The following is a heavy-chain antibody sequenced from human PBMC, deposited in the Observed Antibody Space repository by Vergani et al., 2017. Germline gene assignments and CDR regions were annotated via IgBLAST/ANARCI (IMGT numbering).Heavy chain of an antibody. CDR3: AKDMWEAYDSSGYYYDAFDI. Sequence: EVQLVESGGGLVQPGGSLRLSCAASGFTFSSYWMSWVRQAPGKGLEWVANIKQDGSEKYYVDSVKGRFTISRDNAKNSLYLQMNSLRAEDTALYHCAKDMWEAYDSSGYYYDAFDIWGQGTMVTVSS. J-gene: IGHJ3*02. V-gene: IGHV3-7*03. D-gene: IGHD3-22*01. CDR1: GFTFSSYW. CDR2: IKQDGSEK.